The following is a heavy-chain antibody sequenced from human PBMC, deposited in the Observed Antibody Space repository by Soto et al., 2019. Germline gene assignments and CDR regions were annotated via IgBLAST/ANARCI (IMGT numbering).Heavy chain of an antibody. V-gene: IGHV3-9*01. Sequence: EVQLVESGGGLVQPGRSLRLSCAASGFTFGDYVMHWVRQAPGKGLEWVAGISWNSGSMGYADSVRGRFTISKDTAQNSLYLQMNSLRDEDTAFYYCAKDITGSDRYRYFDYWGQGILVTVSS. J-gene: IGHJ4*02. D-gene: IGHD1-1*01. CDR2: ISWNSGSM. CDR1: GFTFGDYV. CDR3: AKDITGSDRYRYFDY.